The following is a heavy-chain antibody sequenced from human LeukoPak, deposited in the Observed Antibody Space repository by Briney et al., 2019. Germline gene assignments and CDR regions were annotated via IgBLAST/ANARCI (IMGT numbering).Heavy chain of an antibody. CDR3: AKVYYDSSGSNYFDY. J-gene: IGHJ4*02. CDR2: ISGSGGST. Sequence: GGSLRLSCAASGFTFSTYAMSWVRQAPGKGLEWVSAISGSGGSTYYADSVKGRFTISRDNSKNTLYLQMNSLRAEDTAVYYCAKVYYDSSGSNYFDYWGQGTLVTVSS. CDR1: GFTFSTYA. V-gene: IGHV3-23*01. D-gene: IGHD3-22*01.